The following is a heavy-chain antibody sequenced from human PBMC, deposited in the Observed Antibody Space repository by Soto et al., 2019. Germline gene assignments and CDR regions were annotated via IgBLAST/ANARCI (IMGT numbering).Heavy chain of an antibody. CDR2: IYYSGSS. Sequence: PSETLSLTCTVSGCSGSSGSYYWSWIRQPPGKGLEWIGYIYYSGSSNYNPSLKSRVTISVDTSKNQFSLKLSSVTAADTAVYYCATGLQGQLFHYGSGSYDYWGQGTLVTVSS. V-gene: IGHV4-61*01. D-gene: IGHD3-10*01. CDR1: GCSGSSGSYY. CDR3: ATGLQGQLFHYGSGSYDY. J-gene: IGHJ4*02.